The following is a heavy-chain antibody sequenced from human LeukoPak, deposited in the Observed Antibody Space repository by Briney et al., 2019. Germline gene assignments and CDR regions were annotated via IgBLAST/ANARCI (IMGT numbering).Heavy chain of an antibody. V-gene: IGHV4-34*01. CDR2: GGNSGGT. D-gene: IGHD3-10*01. CDR1: GGSLNGYY. CDR3: ARAGRWFDFDY. J-gene: IGHJ4*02. Sequence: SETLSLTCAVYGGSLNGYYWSWIRQPPGKGLEWIGEGGNSGGTKFNPSLKSRVTISADTSKNQFSLKLSSVTAADTAVYYCARAGRWFDFDYWGQETLVTVSS.